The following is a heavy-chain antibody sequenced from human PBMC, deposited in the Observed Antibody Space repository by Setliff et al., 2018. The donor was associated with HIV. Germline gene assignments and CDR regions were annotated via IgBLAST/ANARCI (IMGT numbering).Heavy chain of an antibody. D-gene: IGHD2-21*02. J-gene: IGHJ4*02. V-gene: IGHV4-38-2*01. CDR3: ARGDLLFDY. CDR2: IYHSGST. Sequence: LSLTCAVSGYSISSGYYWGWIRQPPGKGLEWIGSIYHSGSTYYNPALKSRVTISVDTSKNQFSLKLSSVTAADTAVYYCARGDLLFDYWGQGTRVTVS. CDR1: GYSISSGYY.